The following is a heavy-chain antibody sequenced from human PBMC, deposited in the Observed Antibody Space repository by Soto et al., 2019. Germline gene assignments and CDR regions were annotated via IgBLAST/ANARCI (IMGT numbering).Heavy chain of an antibody. CDR3: ARDDDYEANAFDY. D-gene: IGHD3-22*01. J-gene: IGHJ4*02. V-gene: IGHV3-33*01. Sequence: GGSLRLSCAASGFTFGRYGMHWFRQAPGKGLEWVALIWNDGIRKVYVDSVKGRFTISRDNSKNTLDLQMNSLRAEDTAVYYCARDDDYEANAFDYWGPGTLVTVSS. CDR1: GFTFGRYG. CDR2: IWNDGIRK.